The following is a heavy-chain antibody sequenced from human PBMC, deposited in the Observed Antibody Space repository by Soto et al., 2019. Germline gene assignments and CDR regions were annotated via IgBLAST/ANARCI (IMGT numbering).Heavy chain of an antibody. CDR2: ITWNSGSI. D-gene: IGHD1-1*01. CDR3: AKDWKSTSHLPRIDY. CDR1: GFTFNNYG. V-gene: IGHV3-9*03. J-gene: IGHJ4*02. Sequence: EVQLVESGGGLVQPGRSLRLSCAASGFTFNNYGMHWVRQAPGKGLEWVSGITWNSGSICYADSVKGRFTISRDNAQNSLYIQMNSLSAEDMAFYNCAKDWKSTSHLPRIDYWSQGTLFTAPS.